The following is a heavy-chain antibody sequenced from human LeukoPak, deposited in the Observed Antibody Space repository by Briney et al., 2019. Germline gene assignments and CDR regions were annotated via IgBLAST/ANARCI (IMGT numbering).Heavy chain of an antibody. CDR3: ARYYYDTGGYYHFFDY. D-gene: IGHD3-22*01. J-gene: IGHJ4*02. Sequence: SQTLSLPCTVSGDSISSGANHWRWIRKHPGKGLEWIGYIFSSGSTYFNPSLKSPVAISLDTSKNQFFLKLTSVTAADAAVYYCARYYYDTGGYYHFFDYWGQGTLVVVSS. CDR2: IFSSGST. CDR1: GDSISSGANH. V-gene: IGHV4-31*01.